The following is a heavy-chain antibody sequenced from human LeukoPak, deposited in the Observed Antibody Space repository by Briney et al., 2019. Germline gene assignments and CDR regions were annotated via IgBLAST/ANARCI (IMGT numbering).Heavy chain of an antibody. Sequence: ASVKVSCKASGYTFTSYGVSWVRQAPGQGLEWMGWISAYNANTNYAQKFQGRVTMTTETSTSTAYMELRSLRSDDTAVYYCARVPIRRHYESTGYYYEDPWGQGTLVTVSS. V-gene: IGHV1-18*01. CDR1: GYTFTSYG. CDR3: ARVPIRRHYESTGYYYEDP. D-gene: IGHD3-22*01. CDR2: ISAYNANT. J-gene: IGHJ5*02.